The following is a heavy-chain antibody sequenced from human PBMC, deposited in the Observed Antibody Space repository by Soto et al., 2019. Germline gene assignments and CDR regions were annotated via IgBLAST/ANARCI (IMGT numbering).Heavy chain of an antibody. V-gene: IGHV3-30*03. CDR3: ARQGSGSYYFDY. J-gene: IGHJ4*02. Sequence: PGGSLRLSCAASGFTFSNYGMHWVRQAPGKGLEWVAVIAYDGSNKYYADSVQGRFTISRDNPKNTLYLQMNSLRAEDMAVYYCARQGSGSYYFDYWGQGTLVTVSS. CDR1: GFTFSNYG. CDR2: IAYDGSNK. D-gene: IGHD2-15*01.